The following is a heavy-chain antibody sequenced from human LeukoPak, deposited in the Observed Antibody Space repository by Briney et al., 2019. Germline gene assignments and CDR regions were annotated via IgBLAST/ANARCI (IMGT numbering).Heavy chain of an antibody. D-gene: IGHD2-2*01. V-gene: IGHV3-23*01. CDR1: GFTFSSYA. CDR3: AKGLGVVPAAPDAFDI. Sequence: TGGSLRLSCAASGFTFSSYAMSWVRKAPGKGLEWVSAISGSGGSTYYADSVKGRFTISRDNSKNTLYLQMNSLRAEDTAVYYCAKGLGVVPAAPDAFDIWGQGTMVTVSS. J-gene: IGHJ3*02. CDR2: ISGSGGST.